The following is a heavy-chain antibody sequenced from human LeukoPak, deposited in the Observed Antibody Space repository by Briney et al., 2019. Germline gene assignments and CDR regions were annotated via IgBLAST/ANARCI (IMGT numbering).Heavy chain of an antibody. CDR1: EFTFSRYW. Sequence: GGSLRLSCVASEFTFSRYWMNWVRQAPGKGLEWVANIKQDGSEKYYVDSVKGRFTISRDNAQNSLYLQMNSLRVEDTAVYYCARGSGSHTYWGQGTLVTVSS. V-gene: IGHV3-7*03. CDR2: IKQDGSEK. D-gene: IGHD1-26*01. J-gene: IGHJ4*02. CDR3: ARGSGSHTY.